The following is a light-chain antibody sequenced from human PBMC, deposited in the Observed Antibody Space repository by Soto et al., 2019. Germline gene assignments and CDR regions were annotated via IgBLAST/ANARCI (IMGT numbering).Light chain of an antibody. CDR3: QQYFSTPWT. Sequence: SCRSSQSVLSDSTNKKYLAWYQQKPGQPPKLLIYWASTRESGVPDRFSGSGSGTDFTLTISSLQAEDVAVYYCQQYFSTPWTFGQGTKVEIK. V-gene: IGKV4-1*01. J-gene: IGKJ1*01. CDR1: QSVLSDSTNKKY. CDR2: WAS.